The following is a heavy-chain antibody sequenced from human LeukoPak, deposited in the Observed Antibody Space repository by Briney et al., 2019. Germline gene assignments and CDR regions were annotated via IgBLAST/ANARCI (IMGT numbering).Heavy chain of an antibody. CDR1: GGSISSSSYF. Sequence: PSETLSLTCTVSGGSISSSSYFWAWIRQPPGKGLEWIGNIYYSGSTYYNPSLKSRVTISVDTSKNQFSLKVSSVTAADTAVYYCARRVPSYSSDWYSGNYFDYWGQGTLVTVSS. V-gene: IGHV4-39*01. J-gene: IGHJ4*02. CDR2: IYYSGST. CDR3: ARRVPSYSSDWYSGNYFDY. D-gene: IGHD6-19*01.